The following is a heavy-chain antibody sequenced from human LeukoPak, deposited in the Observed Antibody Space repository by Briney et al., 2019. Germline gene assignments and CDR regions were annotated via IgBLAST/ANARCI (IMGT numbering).Heavy chain of an antibody. CDR1: GGSISSSY. J-gene: IGHJ4*02. CDR3: ARAKGDY. CDR2: TYYNGRA. V-gene: IGHV4-59*01. Sequence: SETLSLTCTVSGGSISSSYWSCLRQPLGKGREWIAYTYYNGRANYNPSLRSRVTISVDTSKNQFSLKLNSVTAADTAVYYCARAKGDYWGQGILVTVSS.